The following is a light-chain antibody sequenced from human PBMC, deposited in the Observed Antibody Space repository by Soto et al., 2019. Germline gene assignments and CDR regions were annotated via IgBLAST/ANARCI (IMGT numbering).Light chain of an antibody. J-gene: IGLJ2*01. Sequence: QSVLTQPPAVSGAPGHRVTIACTGSSSNIGAGYDVHWYQQLPGTSPKLLIYGNSNRPSGVPDRFSGSKSGTSASLAITGLQDEDEADYYCQSYDSSLRGSVVFGGGTKVTVL. V-gene: IGLV1-40*01. CDR3: QSYDSSLRGSVV. CDR1: SSNIGAGYD. CDR2: GNS.